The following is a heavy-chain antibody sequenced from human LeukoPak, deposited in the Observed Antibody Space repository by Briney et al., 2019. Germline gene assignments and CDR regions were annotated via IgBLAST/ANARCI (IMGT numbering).Heavy chain of an antibody. Sequence: ASVTVSCTASGYTFSDYYIHWLRQAPGQGLEWMGLINPKSGVTNFAQYFQGRVTMTRDTSSTTVYMELTRLRSDDTAVYYCARPLGSLKEYWWFDPWGQGTLVTVSS. J-gene: IGHJ5*02. CDR2: INPKSGVT. V-gene: IGHV1-2*02. CDR3: ARPLGSLKEYWWFDP. D-gene: IGHD2/OR15-2a*01. CDR1: GYTFSDYY.